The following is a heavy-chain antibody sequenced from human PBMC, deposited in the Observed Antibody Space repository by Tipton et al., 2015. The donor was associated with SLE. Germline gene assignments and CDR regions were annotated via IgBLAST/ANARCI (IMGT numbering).Heavy chain of an antibody. CDR3: ARDLCTYGVCSHNN. Sequence: SLRLSCAASGFSFGDYYMSWIRQAPGKGLEWVSYISAGGGTTWHADSVKGRFTVSRDNVKNSLYLQLNSLRAEDTAVYYCARDLCTYGVCSHNNWGQGTLVTVSS. J-gene: IGHJ4*02. V-gene: IGHV3-11*01. CDR1: GFSFGDYY. D-gene: IGHD2-8*01. CDR2: ISAGGGTT.